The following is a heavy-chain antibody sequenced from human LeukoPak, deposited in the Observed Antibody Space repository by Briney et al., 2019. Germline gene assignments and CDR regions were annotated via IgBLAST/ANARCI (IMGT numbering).Heavy chain of an antibody. J-gene: IGHJ4*02. CDR1: GFTVSSNS. CDR3: ARDKVVGATLFDY. V-gene: IGHV3-7*01. D-gene: IGHD1-26*01. CDR2: IKQDGSEI. Sequence: PGGSLRLSCTVSGFTVSSNSMSWVRQAPGKGLEWVANIKQDGSEIYSVDSVKGRFTISRDNAKNSLYLQMNSLRAEDTAVYYCARDKVVGATLFDYWGQGALVTVSS.